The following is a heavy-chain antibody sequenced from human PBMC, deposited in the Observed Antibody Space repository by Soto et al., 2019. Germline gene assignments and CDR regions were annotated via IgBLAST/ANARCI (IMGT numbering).Heavy chain of an antibody. CDR2: IIPIFGTA. Sequence: SVKVSFKASGGTFSSYAISWVRQAPGQGLEWMGGIIPIFGTANYAQKFQGRVTITADKSTSTAYMELSSLRSEDTAVYYCAREASNYDYVWGSYRPFDYWGQGTLVTVSS. J-gene: IGHJ4*02. CDR3: AREASNYDYVWGSYRPFDY. V-gene: IGHV1-69*06. CDR1: GGTFSSYA. D-gene: IGHD3-16*02.